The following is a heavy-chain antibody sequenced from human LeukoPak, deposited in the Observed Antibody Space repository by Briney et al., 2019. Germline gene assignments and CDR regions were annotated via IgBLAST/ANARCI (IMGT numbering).Heavy chain of an antibody. V-gene: IGHV3-30*18. CDR3: AKELQVAGTFDY. D-gene: IGHD6-19*01. Sequence: GGSLRLSCAASGFTFSSYGIHWVRQAPGKGLEWVAVISYDGRNEYYADSVKGQFTISRDNSKNTLYLQMNSLRAEDTAVYFCAKELQVAGTFDYWGQGTLVTVSS. CDR1: GFTFSSYG. CDR2: ISYDGRNE. J-gene: IGHJ4*02.